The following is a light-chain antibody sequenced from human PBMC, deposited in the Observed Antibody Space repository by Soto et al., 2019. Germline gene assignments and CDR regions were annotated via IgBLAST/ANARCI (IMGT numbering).Light chain of an antibody. V-gene: IGKV3-20*01. CDR1: QSVSSNY. CDR3: QQYGSSPLT. CDR2: GAS. J-gene: IGKJ3*01. Sequence: ENVLTQSPGTLALSPGERATLSCMASQSVSSNYLTWYQQKPGQAPRLLIHGASSRATGIPDRFSGSGSGTDFTLTISRLEPEYFAVYYCQQYGSSPLTFGTGTKVDIK.